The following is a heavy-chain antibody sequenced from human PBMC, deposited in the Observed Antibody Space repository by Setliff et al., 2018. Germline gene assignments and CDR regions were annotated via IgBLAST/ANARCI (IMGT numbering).Heavy chain of an antibody. CDR2: MYRSGSV. D-gene: IGHD2-2*01. CDR1: GYSISSGYY. V-gene: IGHV4-38-2*02. J-gene: IGHJ3*02. CDR3: ARDQKGVVPAAMKAFDI. Sequence: SETLSLTCTVSGYSISSGYYWGWIRQPPGKGLEWIGNMYRSGSVYYNPSLKSRVTISVDKSKNQFSLKLSSVTAADTAVYYCARDQKGVVPAAMKAFDIWGQGTMVTVSS.